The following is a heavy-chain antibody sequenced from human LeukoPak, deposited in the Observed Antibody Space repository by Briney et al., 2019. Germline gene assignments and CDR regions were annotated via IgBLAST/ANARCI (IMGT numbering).Heavy chain of an antibody. J-gene: IGHJ4*02. CDR2: IRQDGSER. Sequence: GGSLRLSCAASGFTFSSYWMSWVRQAPGKGLEWVANIRQDGSERYYVVSVKGRFTISKDNAKNSLYLQMDSLRAEDTAVYYCARDLGKAGGYSSAFDYWGQGTLVTVSS. CDR1: GFTFSSYW. CDR3: ARDLGKAGGYSSAFDY. D-gene: IGHD6-19*01. V-gene: IGHV3-7*01.